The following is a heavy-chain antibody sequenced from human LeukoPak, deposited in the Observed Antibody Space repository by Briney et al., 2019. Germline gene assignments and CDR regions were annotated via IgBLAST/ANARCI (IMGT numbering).Heavy chain of an antibody. V-gene: IGHV3-30*02. D-gene: IGHD3-22*01. CDR3: AKDSPSSHYYDSSGSITMDY. Sequence: GGSLRLSCTASGFTFSSYGMHWVRQAPGKGLEWVAFIRYDGSNKYYADSVKGRFTISRDNSKNTLYLQMNSLRAEDTAVYYCAKDSPSSHYYDSSGSITMDYWGQGTLVTVSS. CDR1: GFTFSSYG. CDR2: IRYDGSNK. J-gene: IGHJ4*02.